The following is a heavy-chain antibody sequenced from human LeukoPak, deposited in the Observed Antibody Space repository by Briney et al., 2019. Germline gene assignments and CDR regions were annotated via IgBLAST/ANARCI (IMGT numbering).Heavy chain of an antibody. J-gene: IGHJ5*02. CDR1: GVSISSGGYY. V-gene: IGHV4-31*03. D-gene: IGHD3-16*01. Sequence: SESLSLTCSVSGVSISSGGYYWSWIRQHPGKGLEWIGYIYYSGSTYYNSSLKSRVIISVDRSKNQFSLRLGSVTAADTAVYYCARHYGPWGQGTLVTVSS. CDR3: ARHYGP. CDR2: IYYSGST.